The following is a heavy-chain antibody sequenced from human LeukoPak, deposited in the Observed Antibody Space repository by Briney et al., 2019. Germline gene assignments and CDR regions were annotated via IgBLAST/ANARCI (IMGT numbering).Heavy chain of an antibody. CDR2: IYYSGST. CDR3: ARITVAGVFDY. V-gene: IGHV4-39*01. CDR1: GVSISSSSYY. J-gene: IGHJ4*02. Sequence: SETLSLSCTVSGVSISSSSYYWGWIRQPPGKGLEWIGSIYYSGSTYYNPSLKSRVTISVDTSKNQFSLKLSSVTAADTAVYYCARITVAGVFDYWGQGTLVTVSS. D-gene: IGHD6-19*01.